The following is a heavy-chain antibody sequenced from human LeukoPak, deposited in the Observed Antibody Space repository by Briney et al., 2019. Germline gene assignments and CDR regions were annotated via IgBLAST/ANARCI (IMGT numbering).Heavy chain of an antibody. CDR1: GVSISSYY. CDR2: IHYSGST. Sequence: SETLSLTCTVSGVSISSYYWSWIRQPPGKGLEWIGYIHYSGSTNYNPSLKSRVTISVKTSKNQFSLKLRSVTAADTAVYYCARVTGYTIEDYFDYWGQGTLVTVSS. J-gene: IGHJ4*02. CDR3: ARVTGYTIEDYFDY. V-gene: IGHV4-59*01. D-gene: IGHD3-9*01.